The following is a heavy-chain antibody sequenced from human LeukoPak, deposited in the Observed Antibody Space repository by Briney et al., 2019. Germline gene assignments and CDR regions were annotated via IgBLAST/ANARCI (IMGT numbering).Heavy chain of an antibody. CDR1: GFTLSTYA. Sequence: GGSLRLSCAASGFTLSTYAMHWFRQGPAKGLEGVAVISYDGSNKYYADSVKGRFTISRDNSKNTLYLQMSSLSAEDTAVYYCARTTTPHYYGSGSYALCYWGQGALVGVPS. CDR3: ARTTTPHYYGSGSYALCY. D-gene: IGHD3-10*01. V-gene: IGHV3-30-3*01. CDR2: ISYDGSNK. J-gene: IGHJ4*02.